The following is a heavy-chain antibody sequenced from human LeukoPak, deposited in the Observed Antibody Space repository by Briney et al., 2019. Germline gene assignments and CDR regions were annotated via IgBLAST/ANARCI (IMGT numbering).Heavy chain of an antibody. CDR1: GGTFSRDI. D-gene: IGHD6-13*01. CDR2: ITPIFGTA. J-gene: IGHJ4*02. Sequence: GASVTVSCKAFGGTFSRDIFSWVRHAPGTGLEWMGGITPIFGTANYAQKLQDRVTITADESTSTVYMEMSSLRSEDTAVYYCATVSGERSSSWYKGNYFDYWGQGTLVTVSS. CDR3: ATVSGERSSSWYKGNYFDY. V-gene: IGHV1-69*13.